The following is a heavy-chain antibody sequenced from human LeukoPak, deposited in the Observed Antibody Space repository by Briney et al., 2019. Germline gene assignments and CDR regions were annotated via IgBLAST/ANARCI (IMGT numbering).Heavy chain of an antibody. J-gene: IGHJ4*02. V-gene: IGHV1-8*01. CDR1: GYTFTSCD. Sequence: ASVKVSCKAPGYTFTSCDINWVRQATGQGLEWMGWMNPNSGNTGYGQSFQGRITMTRDISIGTAYMELSNLTSEDTAIYYCTRGSSGRRDNWGQGTLVTVSS. CDR2: MNPNSGNT. D-gene: IGHD6-19*01. CDR3: TRGSSGRRDN.